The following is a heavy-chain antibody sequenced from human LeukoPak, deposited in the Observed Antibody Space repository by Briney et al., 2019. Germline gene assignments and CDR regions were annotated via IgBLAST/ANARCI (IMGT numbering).Heavy chain of an antibody. V-gene: IGHV3-33*01. D-gene: IGHD5-18*01. J-gene: IGHJ4*02. CDR1: GFTFSTYG. CDR3: ARALSAMVPDY. CDR2: IRYDGSDK. Sequence: GGSLRLSCAASGFTFSTYGMHWVRQAPGKGPEWVAVIRYDGSDKNYGDSVRGRFTISRDNSKNTLYLQMNSLRAEDTAVYYCARALSAMVPDYWGQGTLLTVSS.